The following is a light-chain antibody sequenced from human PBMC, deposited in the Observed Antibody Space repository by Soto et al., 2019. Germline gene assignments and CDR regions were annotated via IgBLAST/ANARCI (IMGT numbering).Light chain of an antibody. Sequence: EIVLTQSPGTLSLSPGERATLSCRATQSVSSSYLAWYQQKPGQAPRLPIYGPSNRATGIPDRFSGSGSGTDFTLTISRLEPEDVAVYYCQQYGTSRLTFGGGTKVEIK. CDR3: QQYGTSRLT. CDR2: GPS. V-gene: IGKV3-20*01. CDR1: QSVSSSY. J-gene: IGKJ4*01.